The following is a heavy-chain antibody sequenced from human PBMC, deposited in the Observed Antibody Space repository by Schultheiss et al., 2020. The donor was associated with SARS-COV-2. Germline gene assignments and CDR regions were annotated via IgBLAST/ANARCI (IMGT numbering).Heavy chain of an antibody. Sequence: GESLKISCKGSGYSFTNYWIAWVRQMPGKGLEWMGIIYPGDSDTRYSPSFQGQVTISADKSISTAYLQWSSLKASDTAMYYCARHGTRFGLGYYYYGMDVWGQGTTVTVSS. J-gene: IGHJ6*02. CDR2: IYPGDSDT. V-gene: IGHV5-51*01. CDR1: GYSFTNYW. D-gene: IGHD3-3*01. CDR3: ARHGTRFGLGYYYYGMDV.